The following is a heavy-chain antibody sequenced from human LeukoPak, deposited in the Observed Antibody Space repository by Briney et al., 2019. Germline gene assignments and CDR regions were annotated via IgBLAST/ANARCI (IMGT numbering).Heavy chain of an antibody. J-gene: IGHJ5*02. CDR1: GGSISSYY. Sequence: KPSETLSLTCTVSGGSISSYYWSWIRQPPGKGLEWIGYMYYSGSTNYNPSLKSRVTISVDTSKNQFSLKLSSVTAADTVVYYCARRVTSNWFDPWGQGTLVTVSS. CDR2: MYYSGST. V-gene: IGHV4-59*08. CDR3: ARRVTSNWFDP. D-gene: IGHD2-21*02.